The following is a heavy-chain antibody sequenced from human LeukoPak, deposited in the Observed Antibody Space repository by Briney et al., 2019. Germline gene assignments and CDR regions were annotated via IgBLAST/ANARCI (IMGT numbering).Heavy chain of an antibody. Sequence: ESGPTLVNPTQTLTLTCTFSGFSLSTSGVGVGWIRQPPGKALQWLALIYWDDEKYYSPSLKSRLSISRDTSRNQVVLTMTNMDPLDTGTYFCAHSYYFGSRSYYNVWFAPWGLGTPVSVSS. CDR3: AHSYYFGSRSYYNVWFAP. J-gene: IGHJ5*02. V-gene: IGHV2-5*02. CDR1: GFSLSTSGVG. CDR2: IYWDDEK. D-gene: IGHD3-10*01.